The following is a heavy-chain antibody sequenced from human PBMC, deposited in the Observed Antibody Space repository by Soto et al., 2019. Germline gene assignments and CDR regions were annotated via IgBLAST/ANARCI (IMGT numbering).Heavy chain of an antibody. D-gene: IGHD4-17*01. J-gene: IGHJ1*01. Sequence: SETLSLTCTVSGGSISSHYWSWVRQPPGKGLEWIGYLYYTGRTNYNASLKSQVTMSLDTSKNQFSLMLTSVTAADTAVYYCARVGATVTSQALGCEHWGQGMLVIVSP. CDR1: GGSISSHY. V-gene: IGHV4-59*11. CDR2: LYYTGRT. CDR3: ARVGATVTSQALGCEH.